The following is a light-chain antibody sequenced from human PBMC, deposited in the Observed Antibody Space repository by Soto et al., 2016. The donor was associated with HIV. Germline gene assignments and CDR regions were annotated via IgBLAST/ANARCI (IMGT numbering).Light chain of an antibody. CDR1: NIGDKA. CDR2: DDN. J-gene: IGLJ2*01. CDR3: EVWDDIGDQRV. Sequence: SYVLTQPPSVSVAPGKTARVTCGGNNIGDKAVHWFQQKPGQAPVLVVYDDNYRPSGIPERFSGSNSGHTATLTISRVEAGDEADYYCEVWDDIGDQRVFGGGTKMTVV. V-gene: IGLV3-21*03.